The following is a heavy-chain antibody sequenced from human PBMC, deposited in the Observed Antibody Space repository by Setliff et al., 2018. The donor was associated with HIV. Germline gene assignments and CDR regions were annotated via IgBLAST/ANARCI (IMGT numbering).Heavy chain of an antibody. CDR3: ASGEGELLWFGGQYYYYMDV. CDR2: IYYSGST. J-gene: IGHJ6*03. CDR1: GGSIGSGGYY. D-gene: IGHD3-10*01. V-gene: IGHV4-31*03. Sequence: LSLTCTVSGGSIGSGGYYWSWIRQHPGKGLEWIGYIYYSGSTYYNPSLKSRVTISVDTSKNQFSLKLSSVTAADTAVYYCASGEGELLWFGGQYYYYMDVWGKGTTVTVS.